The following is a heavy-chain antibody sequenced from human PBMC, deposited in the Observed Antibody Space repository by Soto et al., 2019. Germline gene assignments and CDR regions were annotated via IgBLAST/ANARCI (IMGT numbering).Heavy chain of an antibody. Sequence: PGGSLRLSCAASGFTFSSYSMNWVRQSPGKGLEWVSSISSSSSYIYYADSVKGRFTISRDNAKNSLYLQMNSLRAEDTAVYYCARAPAVGSGWYPIDYWGQGTLVTVSS. V-gene: IGHV3-21*01. CDR2: ISSSSSYI. CDR3: ARAPAVGSGWYPIDY. D-gene: IGHD6-19*01. CDR1: GFTFSSYS. J-gene: IGHJ4*02.